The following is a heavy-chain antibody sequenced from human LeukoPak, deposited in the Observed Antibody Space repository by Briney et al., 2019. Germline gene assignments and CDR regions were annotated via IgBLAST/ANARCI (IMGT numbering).Heavy chain of an antibody. V-gene: IGHV3-23*01. Sequence: TGGSLRLSCAASGFTFSSYAMSWVRQAPGKGLEWVSAISGSGGSTYYADSVKGRFTISRDNSKNTLYLQMNSLRAEDTAVYYCAKVGSPGSYYFDYWGQGTLVTVSS. CDR2: ISGSGGST. J-gene: IGHJ4*02. CDR3: AKVGSPGSYYFDY. CDR1: GFTFSSYA. D-gene: IGHD1-26*01.